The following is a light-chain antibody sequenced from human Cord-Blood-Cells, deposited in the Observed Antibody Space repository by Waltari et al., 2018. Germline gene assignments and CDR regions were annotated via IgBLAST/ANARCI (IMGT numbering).Light chain of an antibody. CDR3: QQYNNWPLT. CDR1: PSVSSN. V-gene: IGKV3-15*01. J-gene: IGKJ4*01. Sequence: EIVMTQSPATLSVSPGERATLSCRASPSVSSNLAWYQQKPGKAPRLLIYGASTRATGIPARFSGSGSGTEFTLTISSLQSEDFAVYYCQQYNNWPLTFGGGTKVEIK. CDR2: GAS.